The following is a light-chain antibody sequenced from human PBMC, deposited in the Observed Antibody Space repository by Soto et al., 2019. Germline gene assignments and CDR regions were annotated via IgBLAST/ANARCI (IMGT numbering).Light chain of an antibody. CDR3: EQYSSAPLA. V-gene: IGKV3-20*01. CDR2: GAS. CDR1: QSVSSSY. Sequence: EVVLTQSPGTLSLSPGERATLSCRASQSVSSSYLAWYQQKPGQAPRLLIYGASSRATGIPDRFSGSGSGTDFTLTISRLEAYDFAVYYCEQYSSAPLAFGGGTKVEIK. J-gene: IGKJ4*01.